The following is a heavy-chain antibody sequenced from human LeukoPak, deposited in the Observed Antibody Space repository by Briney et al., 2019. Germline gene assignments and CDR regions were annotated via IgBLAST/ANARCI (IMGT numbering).Heavy chain of an antibody. V-gene: IGHV3-30*18. CDR2: ISYDGSNK. CDR1: GFTFSSYG. D-gene: IGHD5-18*01. J-gene: IGHJ4*02. CDR3: AKDRGKAMVPFYFDY. Sequence: GGSLRLSCAASGFTFSSYGMHWVRQAPGKGLEWVAVISYDGSNKYYADSVKGRFTISRDNSKNTLYLQMNSLRAEDTAVYYCAKDRGKAMVPFYFDYWGQGTLATVSS.